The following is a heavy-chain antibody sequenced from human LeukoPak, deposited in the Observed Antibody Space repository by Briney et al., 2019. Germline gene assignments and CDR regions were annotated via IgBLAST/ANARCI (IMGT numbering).Heavy chain of an antibody. J-gene: IGHJ4*02. Sequence: PGGSLRLSCAASGFTVSSNYMSWVRQAPGKGLEWVSDIYSGGSTYYAESVKGRFTISRDNSKNTLYLQMNRLRAEDTAVYYYARSSSRAARYFDYWGQGTLVTVSP. D-gene: IGHD6-6*01. CDR1: GFTVSSNY. CDR2: IYSGGST. V-gene: IGHV3-66*02. CDR3: ARSSSRAARYFDY.